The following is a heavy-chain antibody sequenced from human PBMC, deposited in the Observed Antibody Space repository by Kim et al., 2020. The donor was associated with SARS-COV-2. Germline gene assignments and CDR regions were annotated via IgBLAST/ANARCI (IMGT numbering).Heavy chain of an antibody. CDR3: ARVLGAITIFGVVIVNWFDP. J-gene: IGHJ5*02. CDR2: IYYSGST. D-gene: IGHD3-3*01. V-gene: IGHV4-31*03. CDR1: GGSISSGGYY. Sequence: SETLSLTCTVSGGSISSGGYYWSWIRQHLGKGLEWIGYIYYSGSTYYNPSLKSRVTISVDTSKNQFSLKLSSVTAADTAVYYCARVLGAITIFGVVIVNWFDPWGQGTLVTVSS.